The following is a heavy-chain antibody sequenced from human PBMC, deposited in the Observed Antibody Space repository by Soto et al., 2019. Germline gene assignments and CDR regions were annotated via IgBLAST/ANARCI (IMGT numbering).Heavy chain of an antibody. J-gene: IGHJ4*01. D-gene: IGHD3-9*01. V-gene: IGHV3-49*01. CDR2: IGGKAYGGTT. CDR3: ARDRFYDILTGYYRLDY. Sequence: GGSLRLSCTASGFTFGDYAMSWFRQAPGKGLEWVGFIGGKAYGGTTEYTASVKGRFTISRDDSKSIAYLQMTSLKTEDTAMYYCARDRFYDILTGYYRLDYWGHGTLVTVSS. CDR1: GFTFGDYA.